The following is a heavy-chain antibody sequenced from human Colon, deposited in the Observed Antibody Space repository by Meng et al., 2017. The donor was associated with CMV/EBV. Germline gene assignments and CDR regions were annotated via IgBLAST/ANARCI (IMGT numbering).Heavy chain of an antibody. Sequence: ASVKVSCKGSGYTFSGYYIHWVRQAPGQGLEWMGWINGNSGDTNYAQKFQDRVTMSTDTSINTAYMELTSLRSDDSAVYFCARDIEEVSHYDFLSGYPTLDPWGQGTLVTVSS. CDR2: INGNSGDT. J-gene: IGHJ5*02. V-gene: IGHV1-2*02. CDR3: ARDIEEVSHYDFLSGYPTLDP. CDR1: GYTFSGYY. D-gene: IGHD3-3*01.